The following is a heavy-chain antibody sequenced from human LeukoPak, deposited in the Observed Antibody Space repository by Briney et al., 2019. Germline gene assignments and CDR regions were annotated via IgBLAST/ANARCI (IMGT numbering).Heavy chain of an antibody. CDR1: GFTFGTYW. Sequence: GGSLRLSCEASGFTFGTYWMSWFRQAPGKGLEWVANIKRDGSDKHYKDSVEGRFTSSRDNAKNLLFLQMFSLRGDDTAVYYCTRDTTPLDCVDAYDVWGQGTMVTVSS. D-gene: IGHD2-21*02. CDR3: TRDTTPLDCVDAYDV. J-gene: IGHJ3*01. V-gene: IGHV3-7*04. CDR2: IKRDGSDK.